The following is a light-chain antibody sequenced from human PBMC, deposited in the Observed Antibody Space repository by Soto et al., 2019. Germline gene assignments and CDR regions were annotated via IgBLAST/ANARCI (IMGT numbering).Light chain of an antibody. V-gene: IGKV3-20*01. J-gene: IGKJ3*01. Sequence: ETVLTQSPGTLSLSPGDRATLSCRASQSVSSSYLAWYPQKPGQAPRLLIYGASSRATGIPDRFSGSGSGTDCDLTISRLEPEDFAVYYCQQYGSSLFTLGPGTKVDIK. CDR3: QQYGSSLFT. CDR2: GAS. CDR1: QSVSSSY.